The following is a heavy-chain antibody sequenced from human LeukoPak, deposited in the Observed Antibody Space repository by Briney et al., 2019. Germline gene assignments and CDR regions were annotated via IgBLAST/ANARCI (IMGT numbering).Heavy chain of an antibody. J-gene: IGHJ5*02. CDR2: IYYSGST. CDR3: ARARRPPYYYDRLAGGWFDP. CDR1: GGSISSSSYY. D-gene: IGHD3-22*01. Sequence: SETLSLTCTVSGGSISSSSYYWGWIRQPPGKGLEWIGYIYYSGSTNYNPSLKSRVTISVDTSKNQFSPKLSSVTAADTAVYYCARARRPPYYYDRLAGGWFDPWGQGTLVTVSS. V-gene: IGHV4-61*05.